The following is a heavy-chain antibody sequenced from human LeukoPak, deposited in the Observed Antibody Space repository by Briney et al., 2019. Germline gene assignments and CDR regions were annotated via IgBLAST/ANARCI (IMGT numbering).Heavy chain of an antibody. CDR3: AKATGTLGN. Sequence: GGSLRLSCAASRFTISSYAMSWVRQAPGKGLEWVSGISGSSGSTYYADSVKGRFTIARDKSRNTVYLQMNSLRAEDTAVYYCAKATGTLGNWGQGTLVTVSS. CDR2: ISGSSGST. CDR1: RFTISSYA. V-gene: IGHV3-23*01. D-gene: IGHD1-1*01. J-gene: IGHJ4*02.